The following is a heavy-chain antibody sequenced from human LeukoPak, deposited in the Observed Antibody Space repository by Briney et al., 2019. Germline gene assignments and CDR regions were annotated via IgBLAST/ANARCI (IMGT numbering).Heavy chain of an antibody. CDR2: ISYDGTSK. Sequence: GGSLRLSCAASGFSLSDYGIHWVRQAPGKGLEWVAAISYDGTSKYYADSVKGRFTISRDNSKNTLYLQMNSLRAEDTAVYYCAKDRGGLFDYWGQGTLVTVSS. J-gene: IGHJ4*02. CDR1: GFSLSDYG. V-gene: IGHV3-30*18. D-gene: IGHD4-23*01. CDR3: AKDRGGLFDY.